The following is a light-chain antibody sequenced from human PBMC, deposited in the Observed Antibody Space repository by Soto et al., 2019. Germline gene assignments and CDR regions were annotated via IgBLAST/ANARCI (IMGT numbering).Light chain of an antibody. CDR3: SSHTTSYNVDV. CDR1: ASDVGTNNY. CDR2: EVS. Sequence: QSLMTHPASVSWSPGDSITISCTGTASDVGTNNYVSWYQQYPGRAPQLIIYEVSQRPSGISDRFFGSKSGDTASLTISGLQAEDEADYYCSSHTTSYNVDVFGTGTKVTVL. V-gene: IGLV2-14*01. J-gene: IGLJ1*01.